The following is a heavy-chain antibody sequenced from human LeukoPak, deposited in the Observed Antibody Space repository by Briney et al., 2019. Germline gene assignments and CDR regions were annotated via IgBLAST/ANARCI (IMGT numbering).Heavy chain of an antibody. CDR1: GGSFSGYY. J-gene: IGHJ5*02. V-gene: IGHV4-34*01. CDR3: ARGHIVVVPAANGNWFDP. CDR2: INHSGST. D-gene: IGHD2-2*01. Sequence: SETLSLTCAVYGGSFSGYYWSWIRQPPGKGLEWIGEINHSGSTNYNPSLKSRVTISVDTSKNQFSLKPSSVTAADTAVYYCARGHIVVVPAANGNWFDPWGQGTLVTVSS.